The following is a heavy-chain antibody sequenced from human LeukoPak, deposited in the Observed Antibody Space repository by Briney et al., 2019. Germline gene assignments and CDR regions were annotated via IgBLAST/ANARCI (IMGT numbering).Heavy chain of an antibody. CDR3: TTGVINDY. V-gene: IGHV3-15*01. CDR1: GLTVSNVW. D-gene: IGHD2-21*01. J-gene: IGHJ4*02. Sequence: PGGSLRLSCAASGLTVSNVWMSWVRQAPGKGLEWVGRIKGKSDGGATDYAAPVKGRFTILRDDSKGTLYLQMNSLKTEDTAIYYCTTGVINDYWGQGALVTVSS. CDR2: IKGKSDGGAT.